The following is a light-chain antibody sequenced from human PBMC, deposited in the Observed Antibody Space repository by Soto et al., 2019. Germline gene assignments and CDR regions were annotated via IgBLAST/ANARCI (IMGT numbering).Light chain of an antibody. V-gene: IGKV1-39*01. Sequence: DVRMTQSPSSLSASVGDTITITCRASRTINTYLNWFQQKPGEPPRLLIYGASTLHDGVPSRFSGSGSGADFTLTISGLQPEDFASYHCQQYGSSPYTFGQGTKLEIK. CDR3: QQYGSSPYT. CDR2: GAS. J-gene: IGKJ2*01. CDR1: RTINTY.